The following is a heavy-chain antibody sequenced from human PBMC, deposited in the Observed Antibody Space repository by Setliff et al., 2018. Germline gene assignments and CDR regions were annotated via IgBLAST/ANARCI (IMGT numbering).Heavy chain of an antibody. CDR3: ARHHTNTWYSYFFDL. J-gene: IGHJ4*02. Sequence: PGGSLRLSCAASGFSFSDYYMSWVRQAPGKGLEWISKISGNGITIYYADSVRGRFTISRDNAKNSLYLQMNSLRAEDTALYYCARHHTNTWYSYFFDLWGQGTPVTVSS. V-gene: IGHV3-11*04. D-gene: IGHD6-13*01. CDR2: ISGNGITI. CDR1: GFSFSDYY.